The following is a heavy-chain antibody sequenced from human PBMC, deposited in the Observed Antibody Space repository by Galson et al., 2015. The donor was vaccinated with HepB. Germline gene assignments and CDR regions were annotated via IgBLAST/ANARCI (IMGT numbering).Heavy chain of an antibody. J-gene: IGHJ3*02. D-gene: IGHD3-10*01. Sequence: SLRLSCAASGFTFSNAWMSWVRQAPGKGLEWVGRIKSKTDGGTTDYAAPVKGRFTISRDDSKNTLYLQMNSLKTGDTAVYYCTTGLRFGESPTNDAFDIWGQGTMVTVSS. CDR3: TTGLRFGESPTNDAFDI. V-gene: IGHV3-15*01. CDR1: GFTFSNAW. CDR2: IKSKTDGGTT.